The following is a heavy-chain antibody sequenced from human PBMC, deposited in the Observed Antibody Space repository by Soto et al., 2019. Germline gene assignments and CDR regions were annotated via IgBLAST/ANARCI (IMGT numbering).Heavy chain of an antibody. J-gene: IGHJ4*02. D-gene: IGHD3-16*01. V-gene: IGHV3-74*03. CDR2: LSSDGVGA. CDR1: AFSLSPYW. Sequence: GGSLRLSWAASAFSLSPYWMHWVRQVPGRGLGWVARLSSDGVGAAYAGSVKGRFFISRDIARNTLSPPMNSLRADDPAVYYCARDLGGPDYWGRGTSVTVSS. CDR3: ARDLGGPDY.